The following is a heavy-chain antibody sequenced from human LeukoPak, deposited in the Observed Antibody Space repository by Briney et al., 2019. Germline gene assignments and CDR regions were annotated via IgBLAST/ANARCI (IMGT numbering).Heavy chain of an antibody. Sequence: GGSLRLSCAASGFTFSSYSMNWVCQAPGKGLEWVSSISSSSSYIYYADSVKGRFTISRDNAKNSLCLQMNSLRAEDTAVYYCARDTSVVVPAAKDYYYMDVWGQGTLVTVSS. D-gene: IGHD2-2*01. CDR1: GFTFSSYS. CDR3: ARDTSVVVPAAKDYYYMDV. J-gene: IGHJ6*03. V-gene: IGHV3-21*01. CDR2: ISSSSSYI.